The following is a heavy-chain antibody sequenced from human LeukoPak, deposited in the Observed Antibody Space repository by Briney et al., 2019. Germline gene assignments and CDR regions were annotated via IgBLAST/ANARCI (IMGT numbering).Heavy chain of an antibody. CDR2: MNPNSGNT. CDR1: GYTFTSCD. D-gene: IGHD3-16*02. J-gene: IGHJ4*02. V-gene: IGHV1-8*01. CDR3: AIYDYVWGSYRYPFDY. Sequence: AASVKVSCTASGYTFTSCDINWVRQATGQGLEWMGWMNPNSGNTGYAQKFQGRVTMTRNTSISTAYMELSSLRSEDTAVYYCAIYDYVWGSYRYPFDYWGQGTLVTVSS.